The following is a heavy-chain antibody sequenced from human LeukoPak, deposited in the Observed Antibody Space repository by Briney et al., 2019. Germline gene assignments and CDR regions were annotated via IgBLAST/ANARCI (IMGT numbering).Heavy chain of an antibody. CDR1: GYTFTDSY. D-gene: IGHD1-26*01. Sequence: ASVKVSCKASGYTFTDSYMHWVQQAPGQGLEWMGRVDPENGEIVYAEKVQGRVTITADTSTDTAYMELGSLRSEDTAVYYCATSKYSGNHPLDYWGQGNLVTVSS. V-gene: IGHV1-69-2*01. J-gene: IGHJ4*02. CDR2: VDPENGEI. CDR3: ATSKYSGNHPLDY.